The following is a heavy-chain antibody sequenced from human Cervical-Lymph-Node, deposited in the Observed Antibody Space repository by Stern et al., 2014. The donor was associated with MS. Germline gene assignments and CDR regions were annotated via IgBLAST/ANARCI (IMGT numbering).Heavy chain of an antibody. CDR2: IIDYNGNT. D-gene: IGHD2-15*01. V-gene: IGHV1-18*01. CDR3: ARGLLGSENAFDI. J-gene: IGHJ3*02. CDR1: GYTFTSYG. Sequence: VQLVESGAEVKKPGASVKGSCKASGYTFTSYGISWVRQAPGQGLECMGWIIDYNGNTNYSQNLQGRFTMTTDTSTSTAYMELRSLRSDDTAVYYCARGLLGSENAFDIWGQGTMVTVSS.